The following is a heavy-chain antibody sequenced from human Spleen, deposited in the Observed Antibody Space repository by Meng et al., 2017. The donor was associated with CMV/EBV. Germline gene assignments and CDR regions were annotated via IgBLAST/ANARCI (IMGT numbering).Heavy chain of an antibody. Sequence: GESLKISCAASGFTSSSYSLNWVRQAPGKGLEWVSSITSSSTYIYYADSVKGRFTVSRDNTKNSLYLQMNSLRAEDTAVYYCSLVVLGVTGGDYWGQGTLVTVS. J-gene: IGHJ4*02. V-gene: IGHV3-21*01. CDR2: ITSSSTYI. CDR1: GFTSSSYS. D-gene: IGHD2-15*01. CDR3: SLVVLGVTGGDY.